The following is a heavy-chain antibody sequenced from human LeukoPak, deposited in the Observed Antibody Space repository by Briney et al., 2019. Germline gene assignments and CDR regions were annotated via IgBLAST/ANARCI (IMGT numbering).Heavy chain of an antibody. CDR1: GGSISSYY. Sequence: PSETLSLTCTVSGGSISSYYWSWIRQPAGKGLEWIGRIYTSGSTNYNPSLKSRVTMSVDTSKNQFSLKLSSVTAADTAVYYCAREAIFGVVPLVYIQHWGQGTLVTVSS. D-gene: IGHD3-3*01. CDR3: AREAIFGVVPLVYIQH. J-gene: IGHJ1*01. V-gene: IGHV4-4*07. CDR2: IYTSGST.